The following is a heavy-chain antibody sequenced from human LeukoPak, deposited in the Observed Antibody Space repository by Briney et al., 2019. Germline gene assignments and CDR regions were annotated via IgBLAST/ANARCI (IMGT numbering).Heavy chain of an antibody. D-gene: IGHD3-9*01. Sequence: ASVKVSCEASGGTFSSYAISWVRQAPGQGLEWMGGIIPIFGTPDYAQKFQGRVTITADESASTAYMELSSLRSEDTAVYYCARGPYYDILTGYGFRNNWFDPWGQGTLVTVSS. CDR2: IIPIFGTP. V-gene: IGHV1-69*01. CDR3: ARGPYYDILTGYGFRNNWFDP. CDR1: GGTFSSYA. J-gene: IGHJ5*02.